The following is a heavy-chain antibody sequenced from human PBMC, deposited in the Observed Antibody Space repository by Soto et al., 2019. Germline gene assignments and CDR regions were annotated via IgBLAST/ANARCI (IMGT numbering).Heavy chain of an antibody. Sequence: ASVKVSCKASGYTFTSYYMHWVRQAPGQGLEWMGIINPSGGSTSYAQKFQGRVTMTKDTSTSTVYMELSSLRSEDTAVYYCAMTLYFTNGVCHPPANWGQGTLVTVSS. D-gene: IGHD2-8*01. CDR1: GYTFTSYY. CDR2: INPSGGST. V-gene: IGHV1-46*03. J-gene: IGHJ4*02. CDR3: AMTLYFTNGVCHPPAN.